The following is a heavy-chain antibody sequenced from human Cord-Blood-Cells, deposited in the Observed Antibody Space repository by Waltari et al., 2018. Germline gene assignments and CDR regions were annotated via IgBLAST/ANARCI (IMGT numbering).Heavy chain of an antibody. J-gene: IGHJ6*02. D-gene: IGHD3-22*01. Sequence: QVQLQQWGAGLLKPSETLSLTCAVYGGSFSGYYWCWIRQPPGKGLEWIGEINQSRRTNNTPPHKRRVTTSVDTSKNQFSLELSSVTAADTAVYYCARGGGYYYDSSGYYYYYGMDVWGQGTTLTVSS. CDR1: GGSFSGYY. V-gene: IGHV4-34*01. CDR2: INQSRRT. CDR3: ARGGGYYYDSSGYYYYYGMDV.